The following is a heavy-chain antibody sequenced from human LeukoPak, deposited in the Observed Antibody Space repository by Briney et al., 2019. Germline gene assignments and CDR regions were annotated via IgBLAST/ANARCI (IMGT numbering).Heavy chain of an antibody. CDR1: GFTFSSYG. D-gene: IGHD1-1*01. J-gene: IGHJ4*02. CDR2: ISYDGSNK. V-gene: IGHV3-30*03. Sequence: GGSLRLSCAASGFTFSSYGIHWVRQAPGKGLEWVAVISYDGSNKYYADSVKGRFTISRDNAKNSLYLQMNSLRAEDTTVYYCTRPNWNYFDYWGQGTLVTVSS. CDR3: TRPNWNYFDY.